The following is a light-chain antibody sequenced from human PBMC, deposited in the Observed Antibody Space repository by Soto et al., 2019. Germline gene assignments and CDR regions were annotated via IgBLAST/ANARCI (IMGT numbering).Light chain of an antibody. J-gene: IGLJ1*01. Sequence: QSALTQPASVSGSPGQSITISCTGTSSDVGGYNYVSWYQQHPGKAPKLMIYDVSNRPSGVSNRFSGSKSGNTASLTISGIQAEDEADYYCSSYTSSSTYVFGTGTKVT. CDR1: SSDVGGYNY. V-gene: IGLV2-14*01. CDR3: SSYTSSSTYV. CDR2: DVS.